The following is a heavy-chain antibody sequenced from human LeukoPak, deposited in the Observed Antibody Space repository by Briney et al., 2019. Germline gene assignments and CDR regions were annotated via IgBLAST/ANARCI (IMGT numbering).Heavy chain of an antibody. V-gene: IGHV3-21*01. D-gene: IGHD3-9*01. J-gene: IGHJ4*02. Sequence: PGGSLRLSCAASGFTFSSYSMNWVRQAPGKGLEWVSSISSSSSYIYYADSVKGRFTISRDNAKNSLYLQMNSLRAEDTAVYYCARSNYYDILTGYYTVDYWGQGTLVTVSS. CDR3: ARSNYYDILTGYYTVDY. CDR2: ISSSSSYI. CDR1: GFTFSSYS.